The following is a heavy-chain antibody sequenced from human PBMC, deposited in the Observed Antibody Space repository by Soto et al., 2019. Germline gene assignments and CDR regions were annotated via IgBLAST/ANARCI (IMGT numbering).Heavy chain of an antibody. J-gene: IGHJ4*02. V-gene: IGHV4-34*01. D-gene: IGHD3-22*01. CDR2: INHSGST. Sequence: TLSLTCAVSGVSLSDSFWSWIRQPPGKGLEWIGEINHSGSTNYNPSLKSRVTISADMSKNQVSLKLSSVTAADTAAYYCARGPYYNVSSGYLPFDNWGQGTLVTVSS. CDR1: GVSLSDSF. CDR3: ARGPYYNVSSGYLPFDN.